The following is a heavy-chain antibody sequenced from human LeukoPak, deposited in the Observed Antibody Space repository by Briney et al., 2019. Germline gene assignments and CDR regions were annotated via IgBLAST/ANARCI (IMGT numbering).Heavy chain of an antibody. V-gene: IGHV4-59*01. CDR1: GGSIGTFY. CDR2: IYYTGST. Sequence: SETLSLTCTASGGSIGTFYWSWIRRPPGKGLEWIGYIYYTGSTNYNPPLKSRVTISVDTSKNQVSLRLTSVTAADTAVYYCVREQRSYDFSSSFYVAHGMDVWGQGTTVIVSS. J-gene: IGHJ6*02. CDR3: VREQRSYDFSSSFYVAHGMDV. D-gene: IGHD3-3*01.